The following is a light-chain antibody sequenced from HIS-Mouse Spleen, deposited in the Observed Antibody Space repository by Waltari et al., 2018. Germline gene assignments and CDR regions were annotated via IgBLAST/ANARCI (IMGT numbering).Light chain of an antibody. CDR3: QSYDSSLSGWV. J-gene: IGLJ3*02. CDR1: SPNIGAGYD. Sequence: QSVLTQPPSVSGAPGQRVTISCTGSSPNIGAGYDVHWYQQLPGTAPKLLIYGNSHRPSGVPDRFPGSKSGTSASLAITGLQAEDEADYYCQSYDSSLSGWVFGGGTKLTVL. CDR2: GNS. V-gene: IGLV1-40*01.